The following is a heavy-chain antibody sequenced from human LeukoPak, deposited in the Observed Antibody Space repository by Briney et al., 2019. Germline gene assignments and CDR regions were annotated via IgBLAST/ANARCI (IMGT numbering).Heavy chain of an antibody. D-gene: IGHD4-17*01. V-gene: IGHV4-30-4*01. J-gene: IGHJ1*01. CDR2: IYYSGST. CDR3: ARGDYGDYAEYFQH. Sequence: SETLSLTCTVSGGSISSGDYYWSWIRQPPGKGLEWIGYIYYSGSTYYNPSHKSRVTISVDTSKNQFSLKLSSVTAADTAVYYCARGDYGDYAEYFQHWGQGTLVTVSS. CDR1: GGSISSGDYY.